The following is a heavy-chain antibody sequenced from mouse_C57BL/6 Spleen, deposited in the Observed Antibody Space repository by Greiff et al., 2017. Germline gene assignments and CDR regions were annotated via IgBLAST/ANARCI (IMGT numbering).Heavy chain of an antibody. CDR2: IYPRSGNT. CDR1: GYTFTSYG. J-gene: IGHJ4*01. V-gene: IGHV1-81*01. Sequence: QVHVKQSGAELARPGASVKLSCKASGYTFTSYGISWVKQRTGQGLEWIGEIYPRSGNTYYNEKFKGKATLTADKSSSTAYMELRSLTSEDSAVYFCATYSNSYAMDYWGQGTSVTVSS. D-gene: IGHD2-5*01. CDR3: ATYSNSYAMDY.